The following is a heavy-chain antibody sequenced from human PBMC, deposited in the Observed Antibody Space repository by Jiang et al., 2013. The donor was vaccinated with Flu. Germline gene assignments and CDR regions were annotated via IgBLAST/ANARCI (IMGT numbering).Heavy chain of an antibody. CDR2: INPSGGST. J-gene: IGHJ6*02. CDR1: GYTFTSYY. V-gene: IGHV1-46*01. Sequence: SGAEVKKPGASVKVSCKASGYTFTSYYMHWVRQAPGQGLEWMGIINPSGGSTSYAQKFQGRVTMTRDTSTSTVYMELSSLRSEDTAVYYCARDSLHDYGMDVWGQGTTVTASS. CDR3: ARDSLHDYGMDV.